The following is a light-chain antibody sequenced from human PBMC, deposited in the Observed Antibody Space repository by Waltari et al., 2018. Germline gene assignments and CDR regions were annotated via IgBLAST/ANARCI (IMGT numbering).Light chain of an antibody. Sequence: SSDLTQDPAVSVALGQTVLITCQGDSLTTYYENWYQQKPGLSPLLLSYAKNKRPSGIPDRFSGSSSGNTASLTITGAQAEDEANYYCNSRDNSGNQPFGGGTKLTVL. J-gene: IGLJ2*01. CDR3: NSRDNSGNQP. CDR1: SLTTYY. V-gene: IGLV3-19*01. CDR2: AKN.